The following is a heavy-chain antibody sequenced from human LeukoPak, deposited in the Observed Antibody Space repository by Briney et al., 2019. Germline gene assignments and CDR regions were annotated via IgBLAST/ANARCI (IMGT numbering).Heavy chain of an antibody. V-gene: IGHV1-18*01. CDR2: ITTYNGNT. J-gene: IGHJ4*02. CDR1: GYTFTNYA. Sequence: GASVKVSCKTSGYTFTNYAITWVRQAPGQGLEWMGWITTYNGNTNYARNLQGRVTMTTETSTSTAYMELRSLRSDDTAVYYCALISYCTTITCYYLDCWGQGTLVTVSS. CDR3: ALISYCTTITCYYLDC. D-gene: IGHD2-8*01.